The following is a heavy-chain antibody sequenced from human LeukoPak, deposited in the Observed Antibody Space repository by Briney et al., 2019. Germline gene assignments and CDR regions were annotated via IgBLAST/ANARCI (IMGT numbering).Heavy chain of an antibody. CDR2: ISGDGGST. CDR1: GFTFDDYA. D-gene: IGHD6-19*01. CDR3: AKDGYSSGWRPDY. Sequence: GGSLRLSCAVSGFTFDDYAMQWVRQAPGKGLEWVSLISGDGGSTHYADSVKGRFTISRDNSKNSLYLQMNSLRTEDTALYYCAKDGYSSGWRPDYWGQGTLVTVSS. J-gene: IGHJ4*02. V-gene: IGHV3-43*02.